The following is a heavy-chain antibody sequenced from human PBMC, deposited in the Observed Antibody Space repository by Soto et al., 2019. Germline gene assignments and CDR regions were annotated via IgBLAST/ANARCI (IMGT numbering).Heavy chain of an antibody. CDR3: AKEGMVAARHRVFDY. J-gene: IGHJ4*02. D-gene: IGHD6-6*01. CDR2: ISYDGSNK. Sequence: GGSLRLSCAASGFTFSSYGMHWVRQAPGKGLEWVAVISYDGSNKYYADSVKGRFTISRDNSKNTLYLQMNSLRAEDTAVYYCAKEGMVAARHRVFDYWGQGTLVTVSS. V-gene: IGHV3-30*18. CDR1: GFTFSSYG.